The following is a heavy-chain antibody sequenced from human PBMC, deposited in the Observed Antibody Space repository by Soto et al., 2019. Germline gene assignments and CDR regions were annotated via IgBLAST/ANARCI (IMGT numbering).Heavy chain of an antibody. J-gene: IGHJ3*02. D-gene: IGHD2-15*01. Sequence: QVQLVQSGAEVKKPGASVKVSCKASGYTFTSYGISWVRQAPGQGLEWMGWISAYNGNTNYAQKLQGRVTMTTDTSTSTAYMELRSLRSDDTAVYYCARGASDIVVVVAATTEDDAFDIWGQGIMVTVSS. CDR2: ISAYNGNT. CDR1: GYTFTSYG. V-gene: IGHV1-18*01. CDR3: ARGASDIVVVVAATTEDDAFDI.